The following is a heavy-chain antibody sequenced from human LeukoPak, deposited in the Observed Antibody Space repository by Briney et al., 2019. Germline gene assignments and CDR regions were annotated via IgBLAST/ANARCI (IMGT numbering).Heavy chain of an antibody. Sequence: SETLSLTCTVSGGSISSSSYYWGWIRQPPGKGLEWIGSIYYSGSTSYNPSLKSRVTISVDTSKNQFSLKLRSVTAADTAVYYCAREVDSSSWYGDYYHYYMDVWGKGTTVTVSS. CDR3: AREVDSSSWYGDYYHYYMDV. CDR1: GGSISSSSYY. CDR2: IYYSGST. V-gene: IGHV4-39*07. D-gene: IGHD6-13*01. J-gene: IGHJ6*03.